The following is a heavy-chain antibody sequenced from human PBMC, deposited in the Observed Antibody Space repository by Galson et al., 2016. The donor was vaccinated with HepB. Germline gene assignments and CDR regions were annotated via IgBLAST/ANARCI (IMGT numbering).Heavy chain of an antibody. CDR2: INPSGGST. D-gene: IGHD4/OR15-4a*01. CDR1: GYLFSTYF. J-gene: IGHJ6*02. Sequence: VSCKASGYLFSTYFIQGVRQAPGQGPEWRGKINPSGGSTRYEQKFQGRVTMTSDTSTSTFYMELSSLRSEDTAVYYCARGSPNIHRYGMDVWGQGTTVTVSS. V-gene: IGHV1-46*01. CDR3: ARGSPNIHRYGMDV.